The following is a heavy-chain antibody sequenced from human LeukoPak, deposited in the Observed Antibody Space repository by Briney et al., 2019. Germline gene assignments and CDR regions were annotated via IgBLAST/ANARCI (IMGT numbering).Heavy chain of an antibody. Sequence: GGSPRLSCAAPGITFSSYAMHWVRQAPGKGLEWVAVISYDGSNKYYADSVKGRFTISRDNSKNTLYLQMNTLRAEDTAVYYCARVMGRYCSSTSCYIDYWGQGTLVTVSS. J-gene: IGHJ4*02. V-gene: IGHV3-30*04. CDR3: ARVMGRYCSSTSCYIDY. D-gene: IGHD2-2*02. CDR2: ISYDGSNK. CDR1: GITFSSYA.